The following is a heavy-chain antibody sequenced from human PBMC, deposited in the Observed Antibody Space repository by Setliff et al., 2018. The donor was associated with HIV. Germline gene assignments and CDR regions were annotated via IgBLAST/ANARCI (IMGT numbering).Heavy chain of an antibody. CDR2: IGGHGSII. J-gene: IGHJ6*02. D-gene: IGHD5-18*01. CDR3: ARKLQPGYGMDV. Sequence: PGGSLRLSCAASGLIFSSYEMNWVRQAPGKGLEWISFIGGHGSIIHYADSVKGRFTISRDNAKNSVYLQMHSLRAEDTTVYYCARKLQPGYGMDVWGQGTTVTVSS. V-gene: IGHV3-48*03. CDR1: GLIFSSYE.